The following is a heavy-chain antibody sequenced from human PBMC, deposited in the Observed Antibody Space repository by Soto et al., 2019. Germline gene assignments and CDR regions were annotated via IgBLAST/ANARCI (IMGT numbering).Heavy chain of an antibody. D-gene: IGHD3-9*01. CDR3: ARTGTPSRDWLPISPFDY. CDR1: GYTFTGYY. Sequence: ASVKVSCKASGYTFTGYYMHWVRQAPGQGLEWMGWINPNSGGTNYAQKFQGRVTMTRDTSISTAYMELSGLRSDDTAVYYCARTGTPSRDWLPISPFDYWGQGTLVTVSS. J-gene: IGHJ4*02. CDR2: INPNSGGT. V-gene: IGHV1-2*02.